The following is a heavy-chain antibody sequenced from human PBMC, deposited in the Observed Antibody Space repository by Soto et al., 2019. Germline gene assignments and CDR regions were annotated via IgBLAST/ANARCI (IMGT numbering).Heavy chain of an antibody. Sequence: ASETLSLTCTVSGGSISSSGYYWGWIRQPPGKGLEWIGGVYHSGSTNYNPSLESRVTISVDTSKNQFSLRLSSMTAADTAVYYCARGPYDILSGSRGYFDYWGHGILVTSPQ. CDR2: VYHSGST. CDR1: GGSISSSGYY. CDR3: ARGPYDILSGSRGYFDY. V-gene: IGHV4-39*07. J-gene: IGHJ4*01. D-gene: IGHD3-9*01.